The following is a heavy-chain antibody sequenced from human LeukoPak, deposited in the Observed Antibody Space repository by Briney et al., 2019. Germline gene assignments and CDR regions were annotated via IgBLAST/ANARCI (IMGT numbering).Heavy chain of an antibody. CDR3: ARHTGRRATGLLPKGEYYFDY. CDR2: ISYDGSIK. V-gene: IGHV3-30*04. J-gene: IGHJ4*02. Sequence: AGGSLRLSCAASGFTFSSYAMHWVRQAPGKGLEWVAVISYDGSIKYYADSVKGRFTISRDNSKNTLYLQMNSLRAEDTAVYYCARHTGRRATGLLPKGEYYFDYWGQGTLVTVSS. D-gene: IGHD1-1*01. CDR1: GFTFSSYA.